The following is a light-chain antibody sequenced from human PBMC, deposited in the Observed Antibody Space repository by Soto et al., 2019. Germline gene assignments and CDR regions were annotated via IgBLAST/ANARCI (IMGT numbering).Light chain of an antibody. J-gene: IGLJ1*01. V-gene: IGLV2-14*03. CDR1: SSDVGGYNY. CDR2: EVY. Sequence: QSALTQPASVSGSPGQSIAISCTGSSSDVGGYNYVSWYQQHPGKAPKLIIYEVYNRPSGVSDSFSGSKSGKTASLTISGLQAEDEADYYCSSYTSSSTRVFGTGTKVTVL. CDR3: SSYTSSSTRV.